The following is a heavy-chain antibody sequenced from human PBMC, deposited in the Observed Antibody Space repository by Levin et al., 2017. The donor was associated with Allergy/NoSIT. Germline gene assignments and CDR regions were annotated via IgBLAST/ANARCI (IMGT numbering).Heavy chain of an antibody. Sequence: SETLSLTCTVSGDSISSAGYSWNWIRQKPGKGLEWIGHLYYSGSTYYHPSLKSRVTMSVDTSENQFSLNLRSVTAADTAVYYCARADSSGWESDGMDVWGQGTTVTVSS. V-gene: IGHV4-31*03. CDR2: LYYSGST. CDR3: ARADSSGWESDGMDV. J-gene: IGHJ6*02. D-gene: IGHD6-19*01. CDR1: GDSISSAGYS.